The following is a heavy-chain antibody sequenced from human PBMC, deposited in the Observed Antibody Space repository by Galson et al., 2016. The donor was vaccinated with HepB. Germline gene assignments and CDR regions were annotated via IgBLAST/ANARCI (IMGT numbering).Heavy chain of an antibody. D-gene: IGHD3-10*01. CDR1: GFTFSSYA. J-gene: IGHJ2*01. Sequence: SLRLSCAASGFTFSSYAMTWVRQAPGKGLDWVSTISGSGDETNYADSVKGRFTFSRDNSKNTLYLQMTSLRAEGTAVYYCASGIAVTTSNSFRYFDLWGRGTLVTVSS. CDR3: ASGIAVTTSNSFRYFDL. CDR2: ISGSGDET. V-gene: IGHV3-23*01.